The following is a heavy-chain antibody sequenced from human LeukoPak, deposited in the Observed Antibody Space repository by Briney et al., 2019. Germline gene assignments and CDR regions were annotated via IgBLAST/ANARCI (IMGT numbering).Heavy chain of an antibody. CDR2: IIPIFGTA. Sequence: SVKVSCKASGGTFSSYAISWLRQAPGQGLEWMGGIIPIFGTANYAQKFQGRVTITADESTSTAYMELSSLRSEDTAVYYCARAVVTPASAFDIWGQGTMVTVSS. V-gene: IGHV1-69*13. D-gene: IGHD4-23*01. CDR3: ARAVVTPASAFDI. J-gene: IGHJ3*02. CDR1: GGTFSSYA.